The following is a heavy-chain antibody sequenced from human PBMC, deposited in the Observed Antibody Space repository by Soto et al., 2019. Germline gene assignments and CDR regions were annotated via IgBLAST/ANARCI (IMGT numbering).Heavy chain of an antibody. CDR2: IYYSGST. Sequence: PSETLSLTCTVSGGSISSYYWSWIRQPPGKGLEWIGYIYYSGSTNYNPSLKSRVTISVDTSKNQFSLKLSSVTAADTAVYYCARGRKVRGVIITHGPIDYWCQGTLV. V-gene: IGHV4-59*01. CDR1: GGSISSYY. J-gene: IGHJ4*02. CDR3: ARGRKVRGVIITHGPIDY. D-gene: IGHD3-10*01.